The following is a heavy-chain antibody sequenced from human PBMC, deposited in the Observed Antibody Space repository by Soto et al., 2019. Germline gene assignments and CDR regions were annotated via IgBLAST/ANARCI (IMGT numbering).Heavy chain of an antibody. CDR3: ARATGYSSSWYGLDP. CDR2: IIPILGIA. CDR1: GGTFSSYT. D-gene: IGHD6-13*01. V-gene: IGHV1-69*02. J-gene: IGHJ5*02. Sequence: GASVKVSCKASGGTFSSYTISWVRQAPGQGLEWMGRIIPILGIANYAQKFQGRVTITADKSTSTAYMELSSLRSEDTAVYYCARATGYSSSWYGLDPWGQGTLVTVSS.